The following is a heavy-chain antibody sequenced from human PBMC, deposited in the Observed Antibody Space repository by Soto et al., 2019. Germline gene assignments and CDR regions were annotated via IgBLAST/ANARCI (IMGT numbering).Heavy chain of an antibody. CDR1: GGTFSSYR. J-gene: IGHJ4*02. Sequence: SVKVSCKASGGTFSSYRFNWVRQARGQGLEWLGGIVPIYRTADYAQKFQGRVTITADESTRTGYMELSSLKSQDTALYYCARDSGAKLSSSWGQGTLVTVSS. CDR2: IVPIYRTA. D-gene: IGHD6-13*01. CDR3: ARDSGAKLSSS. V-gene: IGHV1-69*13.